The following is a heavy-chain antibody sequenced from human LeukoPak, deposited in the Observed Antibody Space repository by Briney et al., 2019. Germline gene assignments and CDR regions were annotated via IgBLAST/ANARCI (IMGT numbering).Heavy chain of an antibody. J-gene: IGHJ4*02. D-gene: IGHD6-19*01. CDR1: GGSISGSSYY. V-gene: IGHV4-39*07. Sequence: PSETLSLTCTVSGGSISGSSYYWGWIRQPPGKGLEWIGSIYYSGTTYYNSSLKSRVTISVDTSKNQFSLKVNSVTAADTAVYYCARLFLRVSSGWYPGPPDYWGQGTLVTVSS. CDR3: ARLFLRVSSGWYPGPPDY. CDR2: IYYSGTT.